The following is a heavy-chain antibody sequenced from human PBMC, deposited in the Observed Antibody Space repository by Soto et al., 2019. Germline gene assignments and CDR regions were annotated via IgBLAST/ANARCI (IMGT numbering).Heavy chain of an antibody. CDR2: IYGDDTR. Sequence: QITLRESGPTLVKPTQTLTLTCTLSGFSLSSSGVAVGWVRQPPGKALEWLALIYGDDTRQYRPSLGGRVTITKDTSNPQVVLRVTNIDTVDGGTYFCASQRTADGYFDLWGRGTLVAVSS. CDR3: ASQRTADGYFDL. J-gene: IGHJ2*01. D-gene: IGHD2-21*02. V-gene: IGHV2-5*02. CDR1: GFSLSSSGVA.